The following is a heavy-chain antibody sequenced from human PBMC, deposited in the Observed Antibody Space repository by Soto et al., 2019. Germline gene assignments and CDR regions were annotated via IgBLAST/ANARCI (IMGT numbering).Heavy chain of an antibody. CDR1: GYTFTTYA. V-gene: IGHV1-3*05. D-gene: IGHD4-17*01. J-gene: IGHJ4*02. CDR2: ISAGNGHT. CDR3: ARDRGDYFFDY. Sequence: QVQVVQSGAEEKKPGASVKVSCKASGYTFTTYAMHSVRQAPGQGLEWMGWISAGNGHTTYSQKFQGRVTITRDTSASTAYMELSSLRSEDTAVYYCARDRGDYFFDYWGQGTLVTVSS.